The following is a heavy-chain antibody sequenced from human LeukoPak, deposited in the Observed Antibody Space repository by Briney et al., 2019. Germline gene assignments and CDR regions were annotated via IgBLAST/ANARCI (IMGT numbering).Heavy chain of an antibody. CDR3: AKDLDYYDSSGHI. Sequence: GGSLRLSCAASGFTFSSYAMSWVRQAPGKGLGWVSAISGSGGSTYYADSVKGRFTISRDNSKNTLYLQMNSLRAEDTAVYYCAKDLDYYDSSGHIWGQGTMVTVSS. J-gene: IGHJ3*02. V-gene: IGHV3-23*01. CDR1: GFTFSSYA. CDR2: ISGSGGST. D-gene: IGHD3-22*01.